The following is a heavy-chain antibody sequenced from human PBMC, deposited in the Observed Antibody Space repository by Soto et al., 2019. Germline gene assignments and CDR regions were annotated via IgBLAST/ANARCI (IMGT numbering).Heavy chain of an antibody. J-gene: IGHJ5*02. CDR3: ARGIAARPDRWFDP. CDR1: GFTVSSNY. Sequence: GGSLRLSCAASGFTVSSNYMSWVRQAPGKGLEWVSVIYSGGSTYYADSVKGRFTISRDNSKNTLYLQMNSLRAEDTAVYYCARGIAARPDRWFDPWGQGTLVTVSS. D-gene: IGHD6-6*01. CDR2: IYSGGST. V-gene: IGHV3-53*01.